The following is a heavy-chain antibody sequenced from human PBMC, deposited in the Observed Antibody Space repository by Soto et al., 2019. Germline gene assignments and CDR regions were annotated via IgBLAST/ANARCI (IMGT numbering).Heavy chain of an antibody. D-gene: IGHD2-2*01. V-gene: IGHV4-34*01. CDR3: ARNEGVVPAGHYYYMDV. CDR2: INHSGST. Sequence: QVQLQQWGAGLLKPSETLSLTCAVYGGSFSGYYWSWIRQPPGKGLEWMGEINHSGSTNYNPSLKSRVTISVDTSKNQFSLKLSSVTAADTAVYYCARNEGVVPAGHYYYMDVWGKGTTVTVSS. J-gene: IGHJ6*03. CDR1: GGSFSGYY.